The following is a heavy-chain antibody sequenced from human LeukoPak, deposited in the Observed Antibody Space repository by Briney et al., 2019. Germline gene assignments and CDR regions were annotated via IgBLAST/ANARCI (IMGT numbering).Heavy chain of an antibody. CDR1: GFTFSSYA. Sequence: GGSLRLSCAASGFTFSSYAMSWVRQAPGKGLEWVSAISGSGGSTYYADSVKGRFTISRDNSKNTLYLQMNSLRAEDTAVYYCAKDSSRFIYYYYGMDVWGQGTTVTVSS. CDR3: AKDSSRFIYYYYGMDV. CDR2: ISGSGGST. D-gene: IGHD6-13*01. J-gene: IGHJ6*02. V-gene: IGHV3-23*01.